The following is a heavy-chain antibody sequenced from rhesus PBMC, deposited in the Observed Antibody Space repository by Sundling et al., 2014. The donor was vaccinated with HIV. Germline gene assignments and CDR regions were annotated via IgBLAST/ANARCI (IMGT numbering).Heavy chain of an antibody. CDR1: GGSISGGYY. Sequence: QVQLQELGPGLLKPSETLSLTCAVSGGSISGGYYWNWIRQPPGKGLEWIGYIGGSSGTTYYNPSLKSRVTISTDTSKNQFSLNLSAVTAADTAVYYCAREGRTWNYGYGLESWGQGVVVTVSS. D-gene: IGHD1-1*01. CDR2: IGGSSGTT. J-gene: IGHJ6*01. CDR3: AREGRTWNYGYGLES. V-gene: IGHV4-165*01.